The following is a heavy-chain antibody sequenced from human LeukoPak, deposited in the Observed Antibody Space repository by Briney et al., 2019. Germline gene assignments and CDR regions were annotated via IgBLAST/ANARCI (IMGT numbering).Heavy chain of an antibody. V-gene: IGHV1-46*02. D-gene: IGHD3-10*01. CDR1: GYSFNSHH. Sequence: ASVTVSCKTSGYSFNSHHVHWVRQAPGQGLEWMGINFSHDGSTSNTEKFQGRVTMTRDTSTSTVYMELSSMRSEDTAVYYCARDSGSFRYDMDVWGQGTTVIVSS. CDR3: ARDSGSFRYDMDV. CDR2: NFSHDGST. J-gene: IGHJ6*02.